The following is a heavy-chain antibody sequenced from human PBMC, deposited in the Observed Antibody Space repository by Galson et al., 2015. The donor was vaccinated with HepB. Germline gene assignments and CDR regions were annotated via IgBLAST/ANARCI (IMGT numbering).Heavy chain of an antibody. CDR3: ARSKSYSPGDYDLDV. V-gene: IGHV4-34*04. Sequence: PSLKSRATISLDTPKNHFSVKLTSVTAADTAVYYCARSKSYSPGDYDLDVWGQGTTVTVSS. J-gene: IGHJ6*02. D-gene: IGHD3-10*01.